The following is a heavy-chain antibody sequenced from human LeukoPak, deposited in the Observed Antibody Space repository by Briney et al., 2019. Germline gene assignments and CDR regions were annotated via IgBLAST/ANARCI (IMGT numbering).Heavy chain of an antibody. J-gene: IGHJ6*03. V-gene: IGHV3-30*04. CDR2: ISYDGSNK. D-gene: IGHD5-12*01. CDR3: ARTEVATRYYYYYMDV. Sequence: QPGGSLRLSCAASGFTFSSYAMHWVRQAPGKGLEWVAVISYDGSNKYYADSVKGRFTISRDNSKNSLYLQMNSLRAEDTAVYYCARTEVATRYYYYYMDVWGKGTTVTVSS. CDR1: GFTFSSYA.